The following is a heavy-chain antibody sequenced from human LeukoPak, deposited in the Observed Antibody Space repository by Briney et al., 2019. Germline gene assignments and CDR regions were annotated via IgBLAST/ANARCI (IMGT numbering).Heavy chain of an antibody. CDR2: MHHTGST. Sequence: SETLSLTCSVSGYSINSGYHWGWIRRPPGKGLEWIAIMHHTGSTHYNPSLQSRVTISVDTSKNQSSLTLSSVTTADTAVYYCARGQKYRNGYTVTELGSGYFAYWGQGTLVTVSS. CDR1: GYSINSGYH. D-gene: IGHD5-18*01. V-gene: IGHV4-38-2*02. CDR3: ARGQKYRNGYTVTELGSGYFAY. J-gene: IGHJ4*02.